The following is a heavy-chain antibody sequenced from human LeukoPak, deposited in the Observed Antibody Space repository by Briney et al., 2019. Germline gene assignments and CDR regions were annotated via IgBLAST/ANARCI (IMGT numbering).Heavy chain of an antibody. D-gene: IGHD2-2*01. J-gene: IGHJ6*04. CDR3: ARAPSWGGVPAALYYYYYGMDV. V-gene: IGHV1-2*04. CDR2: INPNSGGT. CDR1: GCTFTGYY. Sequence: ASVKVSCKASGCTFTGYYMHWVRQAPGQGLEWMGWINPNSGGTNYAQKFQGWVTMTRDTSISTAYMELSRLRSDDTAVYYCARAPSWGGVPAALYYYYYGMDVWGKGTTVTVSS.